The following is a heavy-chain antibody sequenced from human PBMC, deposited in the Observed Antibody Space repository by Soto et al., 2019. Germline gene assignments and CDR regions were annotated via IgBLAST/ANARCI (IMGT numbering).Heavy chain of an antibody. CDR2: IIPIFGTA. CDR1: GGTFSSYA. D-gene: IGHD3-3*01. V-gene: IGHV1-69*13. J-gene: IGHJ4*02. Sequence: GASVKVSCKASGGTFSSYAISWVRQAHGQGLEWMGGIIPIFGTANYAQKFQGRVTITADESTSTAYMELSSLRSGDTAVYYCASVGQDDFWSGYYLGYWGQGTLVTVSS. CDR3: ASVGQDDFWSGYYLGY.